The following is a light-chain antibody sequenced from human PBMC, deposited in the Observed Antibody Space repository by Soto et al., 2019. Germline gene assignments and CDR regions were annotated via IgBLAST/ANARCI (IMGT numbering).Light chain of an antibody. CDR1: SSAVGAFIF. CDR2: EVN. CDR3: SSFVDGTSYV. Sequence: QFVLTQAPSVAGSPGQSASILCTGTSSAVGAFIFVSSYQHRPRKAPQFLIYEVNKSPSGVPDRCSAAKAGNTASLTVSAPQPEDEAEHFCSSFVDGTSYVFVTGNKVTVL. V-gene: IGLV2-8*01. J-gene: IGLJ1*01.